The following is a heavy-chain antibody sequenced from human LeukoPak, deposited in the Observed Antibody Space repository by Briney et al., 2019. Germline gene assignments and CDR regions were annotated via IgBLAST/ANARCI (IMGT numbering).Heavy chain of an antibody. V-gene: IGHV3-21*01. J-gene: IGHJ4*02. CDR2: ISSSNYYI. CDR3: VRGAIWSGYYGFDR. D-gene: IGHD3-3*01. CDR1: GFTFNTYS. Sequence: NSGGSLRLSCAASGFTFNTYSLNWVRQAPGKGLEWVSSISSSNYYIYYADSVKGRFTISRDNTKNSLYLQVNSLRADDTAVYYCVRGAIWSGYYGFDRWGQGTLVTVSS.